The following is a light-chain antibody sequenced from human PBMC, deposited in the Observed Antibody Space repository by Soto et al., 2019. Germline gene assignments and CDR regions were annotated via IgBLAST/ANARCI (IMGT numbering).Light chain of an antibody. Sequence: GLTQSASTLSLSPGEIASLSCRASQTVRNNYLAWYQQKPGQAPRLLIYDASSRATGIPDRFSGGGSGKDFTLTISRLEPEDFAVYYCQQFSRYPITFGGGTRLEIK. CDR1: QTVRNNY. CDR2: DAS. V-gene: IGKV3-20*01. CDR3: QQFSRYPIT. J-gene: IGKJ5*01.